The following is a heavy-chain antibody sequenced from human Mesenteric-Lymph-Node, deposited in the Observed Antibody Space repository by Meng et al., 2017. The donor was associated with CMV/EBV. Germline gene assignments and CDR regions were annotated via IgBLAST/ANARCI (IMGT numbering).Heavy chain of an antibody. V-gene: IGHV1-18*01. CDR1: GYTFTSYG. CDR3: AGPNCSGGSCYSSHYYYYYGMDV. D-gene: IGHD2-15*01. Sequence: ASVKVSCKASGYTFTSYGINWVRQAPGQGLEWMGWINPYNGNTNYAQKFQGRVTMTTDTSTSTAYMELRSLRSDDTAVYYCAGPNCSGGSCYSSHYYYYYGMDVWGQGTTVTVSS. CDR2: INPYNGNT. J-gene: IGHJ6*02.